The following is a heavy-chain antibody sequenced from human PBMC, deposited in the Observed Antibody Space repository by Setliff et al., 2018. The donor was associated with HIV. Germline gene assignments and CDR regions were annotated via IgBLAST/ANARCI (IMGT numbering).Heavy chain of an antibody. CDR2: ISSSGSTI. D-gene: IGHD6-19*01. J-gene: IGHJ4*02. Sequence: PGGSLRLSCAASGFTFSSYEMNWVRQAPGKGLEWVSYISSSGSTINYADSVKGRFTISRDNAKNSLYLQMNSLRAEDTAVYYCARTGSSGWYEGGYYFDYWGQGTLVTVSS. CDR3: ARTGSSGWYEGGYYFDY. CDR1: GFTFSSYE. V-gene: IGHV3-48*03.